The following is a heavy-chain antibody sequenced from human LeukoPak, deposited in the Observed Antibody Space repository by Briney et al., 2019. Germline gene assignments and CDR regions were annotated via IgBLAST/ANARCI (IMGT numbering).Heavy chain of an antibody. CDR1: GFTFSSYG. D-gene: IGHD3-22*01. V-gene: IGHV3-30*18. CDR3: AKEASLDSSGYYYGYYFDY. J-gene: IGHJ4*02. Sequence: PGGSLRLSCAASGFTFSSYGMHWVRQAPGKGLEWVAVISYDGSNKYYADSVKGRFTISRDNSKNTLYLQMNSLRAEDTAVYYCAKEASLDSSGYYYGYYFDYWGQGTLVTVSS. CDR2: ISYDGSNK.